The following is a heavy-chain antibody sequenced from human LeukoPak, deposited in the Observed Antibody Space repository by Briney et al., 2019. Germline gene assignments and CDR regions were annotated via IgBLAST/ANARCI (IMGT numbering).Heavy chain of an antibody. J-gene: IGHJ6*02. CDR2: IDWDDDK. V-gene: IGHV2-70*11. CDR3: ARSYYHYGMDV. CDR1: GFSLRNSGMC. Sequence: SGPTLVNPTQTLTLTCTFSGFSLRNSGMCVSWIRQPPGKALEWLARIDWDDDKHYSTSLKTRLNISKDTSKNQVVLTMTNMDPVDTATYLCARSYYHYGMDVWGQGTTVTVSS.